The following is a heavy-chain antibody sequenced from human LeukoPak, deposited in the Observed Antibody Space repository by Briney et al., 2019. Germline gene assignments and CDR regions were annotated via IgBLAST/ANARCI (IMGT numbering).Heavy chain of an antibody. V-gene: IGHV3-23*01. CDR3: AKDGGLWVSAHWGDS. CDR1: GFTFSSYW. CDR2: ITTGDGNT. D-gene: IGHD7-27*01. Sequence: PGGSLRLSCAASGFTFSSYWMNWARQAPGKGLKWVSTITTGDGNTYYADSVKGRFTVSRDDSKNILYLQMNSLRAEDTAVYYCAKDGGLWVSAHWGDSWGRGTLVTVSS. J-gene: IGHJ4*02.